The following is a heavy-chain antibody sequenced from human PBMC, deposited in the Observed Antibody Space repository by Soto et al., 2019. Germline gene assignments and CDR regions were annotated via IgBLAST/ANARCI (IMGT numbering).Heavy chain of an antibody. CDR1: GFTFTSSG. D-gene: IGHD2-2*01. CDR2: ISYDGSNK. Sequence: PGGSLRLSCAASGFTFTSSGMHWVRQAPGKGLEWVAVISYDGSNKLYADSVKGRFTISRDISKNTLYLQMNSLRTEDTAVYYCTKGAWCSSTSCSSAASDYWGQGTRVTISA. V-gene: IGHV3-30*18. CDR3: TKGAWCSSTSCSSAASDY. J-gene: IGHJ4*02.